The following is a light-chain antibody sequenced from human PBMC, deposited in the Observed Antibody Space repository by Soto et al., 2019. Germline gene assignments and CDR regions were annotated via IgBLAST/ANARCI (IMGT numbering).Light chain of an antibody. CDR1: ISDVGAFNY. CDR3: SSYTTSSTVV. V-gene: IGLV2-14*03. Sequence: QSALTQPASVSGSPGQSITISCTGTISDVGAFNYVSWYQQHPGKAPKLMIYDVNYRPSGVSNRFSGSKSGNTASLTISGLQAEDEADYYCSSYTTSSTVVFGGGTQLTVL. J-gene: IGLJ2*01. CDR2: DVN.